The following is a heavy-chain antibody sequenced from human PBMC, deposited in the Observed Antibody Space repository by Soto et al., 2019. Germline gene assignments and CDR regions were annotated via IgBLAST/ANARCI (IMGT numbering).Heavy chain of an antibody. Sequence: GGSLRLSCAASGLTLISNWVSLVRPAPGRGLECVANIKQDGNEKYYVDSVKGRFTISRDNAKNSLYLQMNSLRAEDTAVYYCARVVGAPNWFDPWGQGTLVTVSS. CDR3: ARVVGAPNWFDP. D-gene: IGHD1-26*01. CDR1: GLTLISNW. V-gene: IGHV3-7*04. J-gene: IGHJ5*02. CDR2: IKQDGNEK.